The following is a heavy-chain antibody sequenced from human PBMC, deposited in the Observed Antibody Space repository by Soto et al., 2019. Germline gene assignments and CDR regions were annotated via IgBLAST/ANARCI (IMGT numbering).Heavy chain of an antibody. V-gene: IGHV1-18*01. CDR2: ISAYNGNT. CDR3: ARATAMVMAQSDLEDY. CDR1: GYTFTSYG. D-gene: IGHD5-18*01. Sequence: GASVKVSCKASGYTFTSYGISWVRQAPGQGLEWMGWISAYNGNTNYAQKLQGRVTMTTDTSTSTAYMELRSLRSDDTAVYYCARATAMVMAQSDLEDYWGQGTLVTVSS. J-gene: IGHJ4*02.